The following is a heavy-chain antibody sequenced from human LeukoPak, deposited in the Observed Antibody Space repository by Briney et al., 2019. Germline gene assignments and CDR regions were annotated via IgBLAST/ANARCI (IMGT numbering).Heavy chain of an antibody. J-gene: IGHJ4*02. Sequence: GASVTVSFTASGYTFSVSYLHWVRLAPGQGLEWMGWINPNSGGTNYAQKFQGRVTMTRDTSISTAYMELSRLRSDDTAVYYCAVLYYDILTGYYYFDYWGQGTLVTVSS. CDR3: AVLYYDILTGYYYFDY. V-gene: IGHV1-2*02. CDR1: GYTFSVSY. CDR2: INPNSGGT. D-gene: IGHD3-9*01.